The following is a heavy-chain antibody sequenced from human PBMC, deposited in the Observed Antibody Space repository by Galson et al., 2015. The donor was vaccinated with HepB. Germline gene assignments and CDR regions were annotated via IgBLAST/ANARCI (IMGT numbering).Heavy chain of an antibody. J-gene: IGHJ4*02. Sequence: SLRLSCAASGFTFGDYAMSWFRQAPGKGLEWVGFIRSKTSGGTTEYAASVKGRFTISRDDSKSIVYLQMNSLKTEDTAVYYCTRGPLRVPAETFDYWGQGTLVTVSS. CDR3: TRGPLRVPAETFDY. D-gene: IGHD2-2*01. CDR1: GFTFGDYA. CDR2: IRSKTSGGTT. V-gene: IGHV3-49*03.